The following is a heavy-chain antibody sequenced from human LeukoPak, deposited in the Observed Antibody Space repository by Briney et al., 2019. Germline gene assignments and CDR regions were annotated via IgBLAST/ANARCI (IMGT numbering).Heavy chain of an antibody. D-gene: IGHD5-12*01. CDR1: GFTFSSYA. J-gene: IGHJ6*02. CDR2: ISYDGSNK. Sequence: PWRSLRLSCAASGFTFSSYAMHWVRQAPGKGLEWGGVISYDGSNKYYADSVKGRFTISRDNSKNTLYLQMNSLRAEDTAVYYCARSGVAPNYYYYYGMDVWSQGTTVTVSS. V-gene: IGHV3-30-3*01. CDR3: ARSGVAPNYYYYYGMDV.